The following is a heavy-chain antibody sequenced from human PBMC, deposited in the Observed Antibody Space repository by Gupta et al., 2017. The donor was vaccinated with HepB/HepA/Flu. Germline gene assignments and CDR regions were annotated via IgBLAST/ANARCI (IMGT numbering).Heavy chain of an antibody. CDR3: ARVKPLTRGPLSSYYYYMDV. V-gene: IGHV1-69*06. CDR2: IIPIFGTA. Sequence: QVQLVQSGAEVKKPGSSVKVSCKASGGTFSSYAISWVRQAPGQGLEWMGGIIPIFGTANYAQKFQGRVTITADKSTSTAYMELSSLRSEDTAVYYCARVKPLTRGPLSSYYYYMDVWGKGTTVTVSS. J-gene: IGHJ6*03. CDR1: GGTFSSYA. D-gene: IGHD3-10*01.